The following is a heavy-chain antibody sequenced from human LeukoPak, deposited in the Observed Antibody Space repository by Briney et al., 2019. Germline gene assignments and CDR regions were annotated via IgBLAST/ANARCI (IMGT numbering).Heavy chain of an antibody. V-gene: IGHV4-39*07. CDR3: AGERGEEYSSGWYKRNYFDN. J-gene: IGHJ4*02. Sequence: SETLSLTCTVSGGSISSGSYYWSWIRQPAGKGLEWIASGDYSGGTYYNPSLESRVAISADMSKNQFSLKLTSVTGADTAVYCAGERGEEYSSGWYKRNYFDNWGQGIRVTVSS. CDR2: GDYSGGT. D-gene: IGHD6-19*01. CDR1: GGSISSGSYY.